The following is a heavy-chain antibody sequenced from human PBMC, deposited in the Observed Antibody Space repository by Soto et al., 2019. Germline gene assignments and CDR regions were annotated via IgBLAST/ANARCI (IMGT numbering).Heavy chain of an antibody. V-gene: IGHV1-69*01. CDR3: GKTDDFGGRLFGY. Sequence: QVQLVQSEAEVKKPGSSVKVSCKASGGTFSSYAISWVRQAPGQGLEWMGGIIPIFGTANYAQKFQGRVTITADESTGTAYMGLGSLGSEDNALELRGKTDDFGGRLFGYWGQGTQVTVSS. J-gene: IGHJ4*01. D-gene: IGHD3-16*01. CDR1: GGTFSSYA. CDR2: IIPIFGTA.